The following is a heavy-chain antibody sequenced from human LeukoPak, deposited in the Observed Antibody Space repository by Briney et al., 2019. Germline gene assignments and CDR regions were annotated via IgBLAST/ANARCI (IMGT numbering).Heavy chain of an antibody. Sequence: GGSLRLSCAASGFTFSSYAMHWVRQAPGKGLEWVAVISYDGSNKYYADSVKGRFTISRDNSKNTLYLQMNSLRAEDTAVYYCASPRNYYGSSGYPSYWGQGTLVTVSS. J-gene: IGHJ4*02. D-gene: IGHD3-22*01. V-gene: IGHV3-30-3*01. CDR2: ISYDGSNK. CDR3: ASPRNYYGSSGYPSY. CDR1: GFTFSSYA.